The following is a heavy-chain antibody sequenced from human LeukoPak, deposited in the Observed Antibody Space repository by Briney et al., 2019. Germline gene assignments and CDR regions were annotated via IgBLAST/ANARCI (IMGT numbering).Heavy chain of an antibody. CDR1: GFSFSSYG. J-gene: IGHJ4*02. CDR2: ISYDGSNK. CDR3: AKVGPNSGSFDY. V-gene: IGHV3-30*18. Sequence: PGGSLRLSCAASGFSFSSYGMHWVRQAPGKGLEWVAVISYDGSNKYYADSVKGRFTISRDNSKNTLYLQMNSLRAEDTAVYYCAKVGPNSGSFDYWGQGTLVTVSS. D-gene: IGHD1-26*01.